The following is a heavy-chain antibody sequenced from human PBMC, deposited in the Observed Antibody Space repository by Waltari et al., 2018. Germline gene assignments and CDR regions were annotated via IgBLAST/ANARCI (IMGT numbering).Heavy chain of an antibody. D-gene: IGHD2-2*01. J-gene: IGHJ6*02. CDR3: AKEATYCTSASCFEDYFNHGMDV. V-gene: IGHV3-23*01. Sequence: EAQLLESGGGLVQPGGSLRLSCAASGFTFSSYAMNWVRSLPGRGLEWVSGIVGTGTTTYEADSVKGRVTVSRDLSTNAVSLQLSGLRPEDTAVYYCAKEATYCTSASCFEDYFNHGMDVWGQGTTVTVS. CDR2: IVGTGTTT. CDR1: GFTFSSYA.